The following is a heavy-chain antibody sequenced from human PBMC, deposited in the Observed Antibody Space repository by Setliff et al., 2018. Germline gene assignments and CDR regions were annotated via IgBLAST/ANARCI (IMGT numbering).Heavy chain of an antibody. J-gene: IGHJ4*01. CDR2: INTNTRNP. Sequence: ASVKVSCKASGYTFTSYAMNWVRQAPGQGLEWMGWINTNTRNPTYAQGFTGRFVFSLDTSVNSAYLDISTLMTEDTAIYYCARADHLVTTTFDYWGQGTLVTVSS. D-gene: IGHD4-17*01. V-gene: IGHV7-4-1*02. CDR3: ARADHLVTTTFDY. CDR1: GYTFTSYA.